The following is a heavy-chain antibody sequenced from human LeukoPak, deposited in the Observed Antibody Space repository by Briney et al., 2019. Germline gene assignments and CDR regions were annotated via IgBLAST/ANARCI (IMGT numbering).Heavy chain of an antibody. CDR2: IIPILGIA. J-gene: IGHJ4*02. D-gene: IGHD2-2*01. V-gene: IGHV1-69*04. CDR3: ARMHCSSTSCVFDY. Sequence: SVKVSCKVSGGTFSSYAISWVRQAPGQGLEWMGRIIPILGIANYAQKFQGRVTITADKSTSTAYMELSSLRSEDTAVYYCARMHCSSTSCVFDYWGQGTLVTVSS. CDR1: GGTFSSYA.